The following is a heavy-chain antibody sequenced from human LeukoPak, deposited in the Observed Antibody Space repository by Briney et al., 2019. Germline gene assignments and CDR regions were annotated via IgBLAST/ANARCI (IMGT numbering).Heavy chain of an antibody. V-gene: IGHV1-69*04. CDR2: IIPILGIA. D-gene: IGHD1-20*01. CDR3: AEASNWNDAFHAFDI. J-gene: IGHJ3*02. Sequence: ASVKVSCKASGGTFSSYAISWVRQAPGQGLEWMGRIIPILGIANYAQKFQGRVTITADKSTSTAYMELSSLRSEDTAVYYCAEASNWNDAFHAFDIWGQGTMVTVSS. CDR1: GGTFSSYA.